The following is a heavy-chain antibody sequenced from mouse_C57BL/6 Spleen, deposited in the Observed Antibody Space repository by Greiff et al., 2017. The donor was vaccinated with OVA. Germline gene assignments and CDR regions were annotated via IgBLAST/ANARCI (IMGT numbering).Heavy chain of an antibody. CDR2: IYPRSGNT. CDR1: GYTFTSYG. V-gene: IGHV1-81*01. J-gene: IGHJ3*01. Sequence: VQLQQSGAELARPGASVKLSCKASGYTFTSYGISWVKQRTGQGLEWIGEIYPRSGNTYYNEKFKGKATLTADKSSSTAYMELRSLTSEDSAVYFCASGAYWGQGTLVTVSA. CDR3: ASGAY.